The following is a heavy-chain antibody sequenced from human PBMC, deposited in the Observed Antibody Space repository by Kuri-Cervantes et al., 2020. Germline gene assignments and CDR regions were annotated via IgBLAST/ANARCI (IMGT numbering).Heavy chain of an antibody. CDR3: AVQTPDSSGSEFDY. CDR2: IVVGSGNT. V-gene: IGHV1-58*02. D-gene: IGHD3-22*01. Sequence: SVKVSCKASGFTFTSSAMQWVRQARGQRLEWIGWIVVGSGNTNYAQKFQEVVTITRDMSTSTSYMELSSLRSEDTAVYYCAVQTPDSSGSEFDYWGQGTLVTVSS. CDR1: GFTFTSSA. J-gene: IGHJ4*02.